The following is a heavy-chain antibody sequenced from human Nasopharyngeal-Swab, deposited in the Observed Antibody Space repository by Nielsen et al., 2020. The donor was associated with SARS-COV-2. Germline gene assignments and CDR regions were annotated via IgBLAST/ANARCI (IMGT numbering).Heavy chain of an antibody. J-gene: IGHJ4*02. CDR2: VNQDGSRT. CDR3: VKHQGSSSDQ. CDR1: GVIFSKYW. V-gene: IGHV3-74*01. Sequence: GSSLKISCVASGVIFSKYWMHWVRQAPGKGLVWVSRVNQDGSRTDYADSVRGRFTISRDNAKNTLYLQMNSLRVEDTALYYCVKHQGSSSDQWGQGTLVTVSS.